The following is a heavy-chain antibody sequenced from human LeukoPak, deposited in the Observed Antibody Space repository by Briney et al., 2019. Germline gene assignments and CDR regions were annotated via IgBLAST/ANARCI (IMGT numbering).Heavy chain of an antibody. CDR2: IYHAGST. Sequence: SETLSLTCAVSGYSISSGYYWGWVRQAPGKGLEWIGSIYHAGSTDYNPSLKSRLTISVDMSKNQFSLNLRSVTAADTAVYYCARDKDDYVWGTYRWWGQGMLVTVSS. CDR1: GYSISSGYY. J-gene: IGHJ4*02. CDR3: ARDKDDYVWGTYRW. V-gene: IGHV4-38-2*01. D-gene: IGHD3-16*02.